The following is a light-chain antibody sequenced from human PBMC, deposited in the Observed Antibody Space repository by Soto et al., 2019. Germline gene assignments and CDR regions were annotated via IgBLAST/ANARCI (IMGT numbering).Light chain of an antibody. CDR2: RAS. V-gene: IGKV1-5*03. Sequence: DIQMTQSPSTLSASVGETVTITCRASQRISGHLAWYQQKPGKAPRLLIYRASNLESGVPSRFSGGGSGTDFTLTISSLQPDDFATYFCQQYNSYWTFGQGTRVEVK. CDR1: QRISGH. J-gene: IGKJ1*01. CDR3: QQYNSYWT.